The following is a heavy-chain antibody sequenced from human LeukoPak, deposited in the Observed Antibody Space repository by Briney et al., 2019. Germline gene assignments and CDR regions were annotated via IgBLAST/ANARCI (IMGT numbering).Heavy chain of an antibody. Sequence: KTGGSLRLSCAASGFTFSSSAMSWVRQAPGKGLEWVSATSNNGGYTYYADSVQGRFTISGDNSKSTLCLQMNSLRAEDTAVYYCAKQLGYCSDGSCYFPYWGQGTLVTVSS. CDR2: TSNNGGYT. D-gene: IGHD2-15*01. V-gene: IGHV3-23*01. CDR3: AKQLGYCSDGSCYFPY. J-gene: IGHJ4*02. CDR1: GFTFSSSA.